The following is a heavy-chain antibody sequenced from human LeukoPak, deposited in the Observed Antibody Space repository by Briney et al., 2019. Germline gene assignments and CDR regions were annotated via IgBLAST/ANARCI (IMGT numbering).Heavy chain of an antibody. CDR3: ARLQSGYSGYDPGYGMDV. J-gene: IGHJ6*02. Sequence: GGSLRLSCAASGFTFSDYYMSWIRQAPGKGLEWVSYISSSGSTIYYADSVKGRFTISRDNAKNSLYPQMNSLRAEDTAVYYCARLQSGYSGYDPGYGMDVWGQGTTVTVSS. D-gene: IGHD5-12*01. CDR1: GFTFSDYY. CDR2: ISSSGSTI. V-gene: IGHV3-11*01.